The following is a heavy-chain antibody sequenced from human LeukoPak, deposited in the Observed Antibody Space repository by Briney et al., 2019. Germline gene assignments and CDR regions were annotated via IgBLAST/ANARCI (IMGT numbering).Heavy chain of an antibody. CDR3: ARIIVWNDSDIFDS. J-gene: IGHJ4*02. D-gene: IGHD2/OR15-2a*01. CDR1: GYSISSGYY. CDR2: IYHSGKT. V-gene: IGHV4-38-2*02. Sequence: SETLSLTRTVSGYSISSGYYWGWIRQPPGKGLEWIGSIYHSGKTYYNPSLKSRVTISVDTSKNQFSLKLSSVTAADTAVYYCARIIVWNDSDIFDSWGPGTLVTVSS.